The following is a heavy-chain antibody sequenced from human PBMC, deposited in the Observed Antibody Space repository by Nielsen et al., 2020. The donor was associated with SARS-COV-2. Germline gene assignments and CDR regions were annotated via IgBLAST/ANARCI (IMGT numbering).Heavy chain of an antibody. J-gene: IGHJ4*02. CDR2: ISGSGGST. V-gene: IGHV3-23*01. Sequence: GESLKISCAASGFTFSSYAMSWVRQAPGKGLEWVSAISGSGGSTYYADSVKGRFTISRDNSKNTLYLQMNSLRAEDTAVYYCAKSPGGEAYFDYWGQGTLVTVSS. D-gene: IGHD3-16*01. CDR3: AKSPGGEAYFDY. CDR1: GFTFSSYA.